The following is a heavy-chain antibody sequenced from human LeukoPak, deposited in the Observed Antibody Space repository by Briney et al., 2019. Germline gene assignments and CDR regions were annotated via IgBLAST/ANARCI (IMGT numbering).Heavy chain of an antibody. D-gene: IGHD3-9*01. CDR2: ITTNSSYI. CDR1: GFTFRDYS. CDR3: ARVLTGYSYYYYYYMDV. Sequence: GGSLRLSCVASGFTFRDYSMNWVRQAPGKGLEWVSLITTNSSYIYYADSVKGRFTISRDNAKNSLYLQMNSLRAEDTAVYYCARVLTGYSYYYYYYMDVWGKGTTVTVSS. J-gene: IGHJ6*03. V-gene: IGHV3-21*01.